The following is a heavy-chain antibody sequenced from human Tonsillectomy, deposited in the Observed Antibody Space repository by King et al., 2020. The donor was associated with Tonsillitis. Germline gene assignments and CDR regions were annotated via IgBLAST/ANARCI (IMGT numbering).Heavy chain of an antibody. CDR2: IRSKGNSYAT. J-gene: IGHJ4*02. V-gene: IGHV3-73*01. Sequence: EGQLVQSGGGLVQPGGSLKLSCAASGFTFSGSAIHWVRQVSGKGLEWVGRIRSKGNSYATLYAASVKGRFTISRDDSKNMAYLQMNSLKTEDTAVYYCTRLSGGSESDFWGQGTLVTVSS. CDR3: TRLSGGSESDF. CDR1: GFTFSGSA. D-gene: IGHD3-10*01.